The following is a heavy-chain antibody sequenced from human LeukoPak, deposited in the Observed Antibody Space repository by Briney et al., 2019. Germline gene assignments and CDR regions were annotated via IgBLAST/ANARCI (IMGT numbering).Heavy chain of an antibody. Sequence: SETLSLTCTVSGVSISSGGYYWSWIRQHPGKGLEWIGYIYYSGSTYYNPSLKSRVTISVDTSKNQFSLKLSSVTAADTAVYYCARGTEDIVATAYYFDYWGQGTLVTVSS. CDR1: GVSISSGGYY. CDR3: ARGTEDIVATAYYFDY. CDR2: IYYSGST. D-gene: IGHD5-12*01. J-gene: IGHJ4*02. V-gene: IGHV4-31*03.